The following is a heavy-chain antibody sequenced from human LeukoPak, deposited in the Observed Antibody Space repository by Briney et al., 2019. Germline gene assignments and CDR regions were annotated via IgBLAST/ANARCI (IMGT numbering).Heavy chain of an antibody. CDR2: ISYDGSNK. CDR3: ARVSAYSSGWAFDY. D-gene: IGHD6-19*01. J-gene: IGHJ4*02. V-gene: IGHV3-30*04. CDR1: GFTFSSYA. Sequence: PGGSLRLSCAASGFTFSSYAMHWVRQAPGKGLEWVAVISYDGSNKYYADSVKGRFTISRDNSKNTLYLQMNSLRAEDTAVYYCARVSAYSSGWAFDYWGQGTLVTVSP.